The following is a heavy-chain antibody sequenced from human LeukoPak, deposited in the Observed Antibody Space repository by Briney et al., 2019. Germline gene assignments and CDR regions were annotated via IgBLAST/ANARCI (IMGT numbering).Heavy chain of an antibody. CDR1: GFTFSSYW. Sequence: GGSLRLSCAASGFTFSSYWMHWVRQAPGKGLVWVSRIKSDGSSTSYADSVKGRFTISRDNAKNTLYLQMNSLRAEDTAVYYCARRVPSRNNYGRAFDYWGQGTLVTVSS. V-gene: IGHV3-74*01. CDR2: IKSDGSST. J-gene: IGHJ4*02. D-gene: IGHD5-24*01. CDR3: ARRVPSRNNYGRAFDY.